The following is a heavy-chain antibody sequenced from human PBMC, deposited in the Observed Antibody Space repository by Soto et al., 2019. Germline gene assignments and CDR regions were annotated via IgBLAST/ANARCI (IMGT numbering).Heavy chain of an antibody. CDR2: IYPGDSDT. D-gene: IGHD2-15*01. V-gene: IGHV5-51*01. Sequence: GESLKISCKGSGYSFTSYWIGWVRQMPGKGLEWMGIIYPGDSDTRYSPSFQGQVTISADQSISTAYLQWDSLKASDTAMYYCAKIGGSYAICYYYGMDVWGQGTTVTVSS. CDR3: AKIGGSYAICYYYGMDV. J-gene: IGHJ6*02. CDR1: GYSFTSYW.